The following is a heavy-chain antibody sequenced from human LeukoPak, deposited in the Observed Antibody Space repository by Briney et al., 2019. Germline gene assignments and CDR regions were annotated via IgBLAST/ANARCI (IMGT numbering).Heavy chain of an antibody. J-gene: IGHJ4*02. CDR3: ARQQHSGSYGYFDY. CDR1: LFPFSNHW. D-gene: IGHD1-26*01. Sequence: GGSLRLSCAASLFPFSNHWMSWVRQAPGKGLEWVANIKEDEGEKYYVASVKGRFTISRDNAKNSLYLQMNSLRVEDTAVYYCARQQHSGSYGYFDYWGQGTLVTVSS. V-gene: IGHV3-7*01. CDR2: IKEDEGEK.